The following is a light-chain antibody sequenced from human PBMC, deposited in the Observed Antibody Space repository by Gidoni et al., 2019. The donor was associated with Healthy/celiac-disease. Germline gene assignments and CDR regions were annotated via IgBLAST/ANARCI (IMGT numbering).Light chain of an antibody. CDR3: QQRSNWPPESS. V-gene: IGKV3-11*01. CDR1: QSVSSY. CDR2: DAS. Sequence: EIVLTQSPATLSLSPGERATLSCRASQSVSSYLAWYQQKPGQAPRLLIYDASNRATGIPARFSGSGSGTDFTLTISSLEPEDFAVYYCQQRSNWPPESSFGQGPKLEIK. J-gene: IGKJ2*04.